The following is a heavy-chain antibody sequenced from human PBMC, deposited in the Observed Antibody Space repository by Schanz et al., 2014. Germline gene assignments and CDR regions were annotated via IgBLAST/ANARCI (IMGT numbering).Heavy chain of an antibody. CDR2: IFFSGSA. J-gene: IGHJ6*02. V-gene: IGHV4-59*12. CDR3: ARLSRYYGLDV. D-gene: IGHD3-16*02. CDR1: GASMDNYY. Sequence: QVQLQESGPGLVRPSETLSLTCTVSGASMDNYYWSWIRQPPGKGLEWIGCIFFSGSAYYNPSLKSRVTISVDPSKKHFSLRLSSVTAADTAVYYCARLSRYYGLDVWGQGTTVTVSS.